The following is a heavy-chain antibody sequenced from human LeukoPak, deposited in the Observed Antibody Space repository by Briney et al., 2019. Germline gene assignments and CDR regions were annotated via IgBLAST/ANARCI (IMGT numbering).Heavy chain of an antibody. V-gene: IGHV4-39*01. D-gene: IGHD4-17*01. J-gene: IGHJ6*02. Sequence: PSETLSLTCTVSGGSISSSSYYWGWIRQPPGKGLEWIGSIYYSGSTYYNPSLKSRVTISVDTSKNQFSLKLSSVTAADTAVYYCARKVTTVIRGYYYYYGMDVWGQGTTVTVSS. CDR2: IYYSGST. CDR1: GGSISSSSYY. CDR3: ARKVTTVIRGYYYYYGMDV.